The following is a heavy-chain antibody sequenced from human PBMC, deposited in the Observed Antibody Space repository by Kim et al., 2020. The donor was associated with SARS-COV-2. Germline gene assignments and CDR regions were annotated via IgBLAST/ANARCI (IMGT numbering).Heavy chain of an antibody. CDR3: ARKQREDRPPFDS. CDR2: INAGNGDT. V-gene: IGHV1-3*01. J-gene: IGHJ4*02. CDR1: GYTFTDFA. Sequence: ASVKVSCETSGYTFTDFAIHWVRQAPGQRLEWMGYINAGNGDTKYSQKFQGRLTFIRDTSANTVYMELISLRSEDTAIYYCARKQREDRPPFDSWGQGTLVTVSA. D-gene: IGHD6-25*01.